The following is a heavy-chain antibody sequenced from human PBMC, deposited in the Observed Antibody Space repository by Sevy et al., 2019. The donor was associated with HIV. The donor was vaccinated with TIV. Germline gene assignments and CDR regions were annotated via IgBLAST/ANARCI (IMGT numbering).Heavy chain of an antibody. J-gene: IGHJ4*02. D-gene: IGHD4-17*01. CDR2: ILFDGSKT. V-gene: IGHV3-30*03. Sequence: GGSLRLSCAATGFTFSNYGMHWVRQAPGKGLEWVAVILFDGSKTYYADSVRGRFTISRDNSKNTLYLQLSSLRAEDTAVYYCARDPRIFGDYLLTYFDYWGQGVLVTVSS. CDR1: GFTFSNYG. CDR3: ARDPRIFGDYLLTYFDY.